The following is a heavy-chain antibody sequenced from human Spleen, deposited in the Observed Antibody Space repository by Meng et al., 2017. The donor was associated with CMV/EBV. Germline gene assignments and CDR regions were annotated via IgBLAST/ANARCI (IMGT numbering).Heavy chain of an antibody. D-gene: IGHD6-19*01. CDR2: INANSGGT. CDR3: ARDKSRIIIELAVAVCMDV. Sequence: ASVKVSCKASGYTFTGYYMHWVRQAPGQGLEWMGWINANSGGTNYAQKFQGRVTMTRDTSISTAYMELSRLRSDDTAVYYCARDKSRIIIELAVAVCMDVWGQGTTVTVSS. CDR1: GYTFTGYY. J-gene: IGHJ6*02. V-gene: IGHV1-2*02.